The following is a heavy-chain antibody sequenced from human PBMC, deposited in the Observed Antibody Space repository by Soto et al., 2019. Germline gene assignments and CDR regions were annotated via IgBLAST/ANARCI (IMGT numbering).Heavy chain of an antibody. CDR2: ISGSADST. CDR3: AKTRGAMIYAISVYGMDV. D-gene: IGHD2-8*01. Sequence: EVQLLESGGGLVQPGGSLRLSCAASGFTFSSFALNWVRQAPGKGLEWVSIISGSADSTFYADSVKGWFTISRDNSKNMLYLQINSLRAEDTAVYYCAKTRGAMIYAISVYGMDVWGQGTTVTVSS. V-gene: IGHV3-23*01. CDR1: GFTFSSFA. J-gene: IGHJ6*02.